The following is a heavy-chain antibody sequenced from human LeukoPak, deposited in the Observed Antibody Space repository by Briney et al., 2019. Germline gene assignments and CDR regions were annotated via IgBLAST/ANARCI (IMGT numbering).Heavy chain of an antibody. V-gene: IGHV4-34*01. CDR1: GGSFSGYY. D-gene: IGHD4-17*01. CDR2: INHSGST. Sequence: SETLSLTCAVYGGSFSGYYWSWIRQPPGKGLEWIGEINHSGSTNYNPSLKSRVTISVDTSKNQFSLKLSSVTAADTAVYYCARWVDYGDYRGNWFDPWGQGTLVTVSS. J-gene: IGHJ5*02. CDR3: ARWVDYGDYRGNWFDP.